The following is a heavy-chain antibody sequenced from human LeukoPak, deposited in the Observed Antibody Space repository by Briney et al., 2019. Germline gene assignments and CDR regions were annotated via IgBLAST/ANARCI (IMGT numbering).Heavy chain of an antibody. CDR2: ISGKGNGT. J-gene: IGHJ4*02. V-gene: IGHV3-23*01. Sequence: GSLRLSCAASGFPFSTFAMNWVRQDSEKGLEWIAGISGKGNGTYYANSLKGRFTISRDNSKNTVYLQMNSLRVDDTATYWCVKRTMSAFDQWGQGVLVIVSS. CDR3: VKRTMSAFDQ. CDR1: GFPFSTFA.